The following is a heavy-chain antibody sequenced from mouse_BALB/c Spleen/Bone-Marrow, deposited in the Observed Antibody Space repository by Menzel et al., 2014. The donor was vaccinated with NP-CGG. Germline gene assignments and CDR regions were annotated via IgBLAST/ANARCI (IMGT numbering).Heavy chain of an antibody. CDR1: GFIFSDYY. CDR2: ISDGGSYT. J-gene: IGHJ4*01. D-gene: IGHD2-14*01. Sequence: EVHLVESGGGLVKPGGSLKLSCAASGFIFSDYYMYWVRQTPEKRLEWVATISDGGSYTSYPDSVKGRFTVSRDNAKNNLYLQMSSLESEDTAFYYCARTYRPYALDYWGQGSSVTVSS. CDR3: ARTYRPYALDY. V-gene: IGHV5-4*02.